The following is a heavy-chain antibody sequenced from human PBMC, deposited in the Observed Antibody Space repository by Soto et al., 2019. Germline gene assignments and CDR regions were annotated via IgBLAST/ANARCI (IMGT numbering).Heavy chain of an antibody. V-gene: IGHV3-73*02. J-gene: IGHJ6*02. CDR1: GFTFSGSA. CDR3: TRHISTGYYGSHYYYGMAV. CDR2: IRSKANSYAT. D-gene: IGHD3-9*01. Sequence: EVQLVESGGGLVQPGGSLKLSCAASGFTFSGSAMHWVRQSSGKGLEWVGRIRSKANSYATAYAASVNGRFTISRDDSKNTAYLQINSLKTEDTAVYSCTRHISTGYYGSHYYYGMAVWGQGTTVTVSS.